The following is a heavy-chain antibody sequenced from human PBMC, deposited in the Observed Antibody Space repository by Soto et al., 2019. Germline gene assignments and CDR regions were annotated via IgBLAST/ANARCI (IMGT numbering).Heavy chain of an antibody. V-gene: IGHV4-59*01. J-gene: IGHJ6*03. D-gene: IGHD4-17*01. Sequence: SETLSLTCTVSGGSISSYYWSWIRQPPGKGLEWIGYIYYSGSTNYNPSLKSRVTISVDTSKNQFSLKLSSVTAADTAVYYCARFLEVRDLRSYGDYYYYMDVWGKGTTVTVSS. CDR1: GGSISSYY. CDR2: IYYSGST. CDR3: ARFLEVRDLRSYGDYYYYMDV.